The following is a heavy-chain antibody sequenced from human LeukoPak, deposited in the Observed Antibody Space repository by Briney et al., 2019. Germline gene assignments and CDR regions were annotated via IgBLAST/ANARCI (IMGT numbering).Heavy chain of an antibody. CDR3: AKDRMRGAGDPIFFDY. Sequence: GWSLRLSCAASGFTFDDYAMHWVRQAPGKGLEGVSGISWNSGSIGYADSVKGRFTISRDNAKNSLYLQMNSLRAEDTALYYCAKDRMRGAGDPIFFDYWGQGTLVTVSS. D-gene: IGHD3-9*01. J-gene: IGHJ4*02. CDR2: ISWNSGSI. CDR1: GFTFDDYA. V-gene: IGHV3-9*01.